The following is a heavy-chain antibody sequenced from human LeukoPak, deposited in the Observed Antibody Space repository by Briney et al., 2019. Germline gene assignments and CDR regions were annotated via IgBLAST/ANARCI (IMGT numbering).Heavy chain of an antibody. CDR2: ISWNSGSI. D-gene: IGHD3-22*01. CDR1: GFTFDDYA. CDR3: AKGGVTMIAN. V-gene: IGHV3-9*01. J-gene: IGHJ4*02. Sequence: GGSLRLSCAASGFTFDDYAMHWVRQAPGKGLEWVSGISWNSGSIGYADSVKGRFTISRDNSKNTLYLQMNSLRAEDTAVYYCAKGGVTMIANWGQGTLVTVSS.